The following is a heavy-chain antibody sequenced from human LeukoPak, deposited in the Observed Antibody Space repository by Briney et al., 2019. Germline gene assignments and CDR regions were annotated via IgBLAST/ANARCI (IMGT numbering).Heavy chain of an antibody. CDR2: ITGSGAYT. CDR3: AKRSSTSSGYFDL. CDR1: GFTFSSYG. D-gene: IGHD3-22*01. V-gene: IGHV3-23*01. J-gene: IGHJ4*02. Sequence: GGPLRLSCAASGFTFSSYGMTWVRQAPGKGLEWVSAITGSGAYTDYADSVKGRFTISRDNSKNTIYLQMNSLRAEDTAVYYCAKRSSTSSGYFDLWGRGTLVTVSS.